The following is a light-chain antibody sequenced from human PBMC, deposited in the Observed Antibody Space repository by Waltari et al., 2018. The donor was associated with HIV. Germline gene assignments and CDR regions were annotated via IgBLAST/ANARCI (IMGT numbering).Light chain of an antibody. CDR3: CSHAGNFIFV. V-gene: IGLV2-11*01. J-gene: IGLJ1*01. Sequence: QSALTQPHSVSGSPGQSLTISCTGTSTYVDTFVSWYQQHPGNTPKVIIFDVNKRPSGVPDRFSGSNAGNTASLTISGLQAEDEADYYCCSHAGNFIFVFGTGTKVTVL. CDR1: STYVDTF. CDR2: DVN.